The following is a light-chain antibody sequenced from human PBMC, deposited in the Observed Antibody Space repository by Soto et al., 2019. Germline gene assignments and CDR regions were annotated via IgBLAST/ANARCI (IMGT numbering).Light chain of an antibody. Sequence: QSVLTQPASVSGSPGQSITISCTGTSSDVGGYNSVSWYQQHPGKAPQLILYDVTDRPSGVSYRFSGSKSGNTASLTISGLQAADEADYFCSSFTSSMTNVFGSGTKLTVL. J-gene: IGLJ1*01. V-gene: IGLV2-14*01. CDR2: DVT. CDR3: SSFTSSMTNV. CDR1: SSDVGGYNS.